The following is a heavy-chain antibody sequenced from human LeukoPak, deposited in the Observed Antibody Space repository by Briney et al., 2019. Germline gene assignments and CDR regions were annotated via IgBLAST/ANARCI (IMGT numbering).Heavy chain of an antibody. CDR2: ISPSGDKT. CDR1: RFAFSSHG. Sequence: GGSLRLSCAASRFAFSSHGMNWVRQAPGKGLEWVSGISPSGDKTYYADSVKGRLTISRDNSRNTVYLQMNSLRGEDTAVYYCARDSGWIQFGVWGQGTTVTVSS. J-gene: IGHJ6*02. D-gene: IGHD5-18*01. V-gene: IGHV3-23*01. CDR3: ARDSGWIQFGV.